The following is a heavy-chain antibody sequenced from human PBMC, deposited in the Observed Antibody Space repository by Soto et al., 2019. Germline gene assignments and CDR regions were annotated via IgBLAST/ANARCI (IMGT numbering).Heavy chain of an antibody. CDR1: GGSFSGYY. D-gene: IGHD3-10*01. Sequence: PSETLSLTCAVYGGSFSGYYWSWIRQPPGKGLEWIGEINHSGSTNYNPSLKSRVTISVDTSKNQFSLKLSSVTAADTAVYYCARNVFFDYWGQGPLVTVSS. J-gene: IGHJ4*02. CDR2: INHSGST. CDR3: ARNVFFDY. V-gene: IGHV4-34*01.